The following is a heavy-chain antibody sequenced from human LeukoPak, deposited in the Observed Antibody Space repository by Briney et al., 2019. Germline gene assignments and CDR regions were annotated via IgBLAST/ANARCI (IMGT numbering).Heavy chain of an antibody. D-gene: IGHD5-24*01. Sequence: GGSLRLSCAASGFTFSIYAMHWVRQAPGKGLEYVSAISSNGGSTYYANSVKGRFTISRDNSKNTLYLQMGSLRAEDMAVYYCARDNGLQDGYSHLDYWGQGTLVTVSS. CDR2: ISSNGGST. J-gene: IGHJ4*02. CDR1: GFTFSIYA. CDR3: ARDNGLQDGYSHLDY. V-gene: IGHV3-64*01.